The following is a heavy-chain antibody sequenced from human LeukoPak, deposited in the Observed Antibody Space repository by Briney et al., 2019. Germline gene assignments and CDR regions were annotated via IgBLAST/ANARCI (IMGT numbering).Heavy chain of an antibody. D-gene: IGHD5-12*01. CDR2: ISDSGDST. CDR1: GFTFTTYA. Sequence: GGSLRLSCAASGFTFTTYAMSWVRQAPGQGLEWISTISDSGDSTYYVDSVKGRFTISRDNSKNTLYVQMNSLRAEDTAVYYCAKSHSVGYRGYFDYWGQGTLVTVSS. V-gene: IGHV3-23*01. CDR3: AKSHSVGYRGYFDY. J-gene: IGHJ4*02.